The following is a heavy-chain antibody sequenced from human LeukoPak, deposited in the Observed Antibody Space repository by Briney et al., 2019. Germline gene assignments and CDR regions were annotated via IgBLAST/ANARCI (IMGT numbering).Heavy chain of an antibody. CDR2: IYPGDSDT. V-gene: IGHV5-51*01. CDR1: GYSFTSYW. J-gene: IGHJ5*02. D-gene: IGHD2-21*02. CDR3: AVTYCGGDCYGNWFDP. Sequence: GESLKISCKGSGYSFTSYWIGWVRQMPGKGLEWMGIIYPGDSDTRYSPSFQGQVTISADKSISTAYLQWSSLKASDTAMYYCAVTYCGGDCYGNWFDPWGQGTLVTVPS.